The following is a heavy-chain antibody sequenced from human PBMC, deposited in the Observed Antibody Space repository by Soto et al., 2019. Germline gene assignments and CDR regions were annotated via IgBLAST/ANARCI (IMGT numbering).Heavy chain of an antibody. Sequence: PSETLSLTCAVAGGSIRSGGYSWSWIRQPPGKGLEWIGYIYHSGSTYYNPSLKSRVTISVDTSKNQFSLKLSSVTAADTAVYYCARSDGRYWGQGTLVTVS. V-gene: IGHV4-30-2*02. J-gene: IGHJ4*02. CDR2: IYHSGST. CDR1: GGSIRSGGYS. CDR3: ARSDGRY.